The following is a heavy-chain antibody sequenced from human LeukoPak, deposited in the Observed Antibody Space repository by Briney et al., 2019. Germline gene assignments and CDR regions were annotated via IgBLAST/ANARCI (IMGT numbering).Heavy chain of an antibody. CDR2: IYTSGTT. CDR1: GASMSYSF. CDR3: AKAPGGCDGTCAFDY. D-gene: IGHD5-24*01. Sequence: SETLSLTCTVSGASMSYSFWSWIRQPAGKGLEWIGRIYTSGTTNYNPSLKSRVTLSVDTSNNQFSLKMTSVTAADTALYYCAKAPGGCDGTCAFDYWGQGTLVTVSS. V-gene: IGHV4-4*07. J-gene: IGHJ4*02.